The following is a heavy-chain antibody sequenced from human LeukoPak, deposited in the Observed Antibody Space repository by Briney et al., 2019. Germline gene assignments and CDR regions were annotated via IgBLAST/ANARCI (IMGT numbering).Heavy chain of an antibody. D-gene: IGHD3-22*01. CDR2: IYHSGST. J-gene: IGHJ3*02. CDR1: GGSISSSNW. V-gene: IGHV4-4*02. CDR3: ARHRDYYDSSGYALDI. Sequence: SGTLSLTCAVSGGSISSSNWWSWVRQPPGKGLEWIGEIYHSGSTNYNPSLKSRVTISVDKSKNQFSLKLSSVTAADTAVYYCARHRDYYDSSGYALDIWGQGTMVTASS.